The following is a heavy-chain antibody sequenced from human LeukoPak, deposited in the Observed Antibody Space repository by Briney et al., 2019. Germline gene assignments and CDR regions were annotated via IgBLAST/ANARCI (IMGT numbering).Heavy chain of an antibody. V-gene: IGHV3-23*01. J-gene: IGHJ4*02. CDR3: ARGLGYCTSTTCLLPFDY. Sequence: GGSLRLSCAASGITFSSYAMSWVRQAPGKGLEWVSAVSSGGGSTYYADSVKGRFTISRDNSKNTLYLQMNSLRAEDTAVYYCARGLGYCTSTTCLLPFDYWGQGTLVTVSS. CDR2: VSSGGGST. D-gene: IGHD2-2*01. CDR1: GITFSSYA.